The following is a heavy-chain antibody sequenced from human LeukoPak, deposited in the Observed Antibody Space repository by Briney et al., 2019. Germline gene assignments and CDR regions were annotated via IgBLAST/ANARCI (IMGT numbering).Heavy chain of an antibody. CDR3: ARGVIVVVPAGSSWFDP. V-gene: IGHV1-18*01. J-gene: IGHJ5*02. D-gene: IGHD2-2*01. CDR1: GYTFTSYG. Sequence: AASVKVSCKASGYTFTSYGISWVRQAPGQGLEWKGWISAYNGNTNYAQKLQGRVTMTTDTSTSTAYMELRSLRSEDTAVYYCARGVIVVVPAGSSWFDPWGQGTLVTVSS. CDR2: ISAYNGNT.